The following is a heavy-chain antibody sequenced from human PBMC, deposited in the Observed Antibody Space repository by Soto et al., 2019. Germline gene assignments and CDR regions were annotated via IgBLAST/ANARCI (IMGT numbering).Heavy chain of an antibody. V-gene: IGHV2-5*02. CDR3: AHTSLRSDIIGGQNWFDP. Sequence: QITLKESGPTLVKPTQTLTLTCTFSGFSLSTSGVGVGWIRQPPGKALEWLALIYWDDDKRYSPSLKSRLTSTKDTSKNQVVRTMSDLYPVDTATYYCAHTSLRSDIIGGQNWFDPWGQGTLVNVSS. D-gene: IGHD3-3*01. CDR1: GFSLSTSGVG. J-gene: IGHJ5*02. CDR2: IYWDDDK.